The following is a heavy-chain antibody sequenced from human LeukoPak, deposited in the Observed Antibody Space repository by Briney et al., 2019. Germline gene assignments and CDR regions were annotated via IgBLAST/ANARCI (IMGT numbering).Heavy chain of an antibody. D-gene: IGHD5-24*01. Sequence: ASVRVSCKASGYTLCGYYIHWVRQAPGHGLEWLGWINPNSGETNYAQKFQGGVTLTSDTSISTFYMEVSRLRSDDTAVYFCARSDLGTITAGPFNYWGQGTLVAVSS. CDR1: GYTLCGYY. CDR2: INPNSGET. V-gene: IGHV1-2*02. J-gene: IGHJ4*02. CDR3: ARSDLGTITAGPFNY.